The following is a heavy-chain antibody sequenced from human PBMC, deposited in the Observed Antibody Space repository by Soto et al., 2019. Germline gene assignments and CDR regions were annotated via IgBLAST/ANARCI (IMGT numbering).Heavy chain of an antibody. CDR2: IFYTGST. J-gene: IGHJ5*01. D-gene: IGHD4-17*01. CDR1: GGSINSASYH. Sequence: QVQLQESGPGLVQPSETLSLTCIVSGGSINSASYHWSWLRQHPGKGLEFIGYIFYTGSTYYNPSLEPRVTITVDTSQSLVSLRLNAVPAAELAVYYCATVDYGNAACDSGGRGTLV. V-gene: IGHV4-31*03. CDR3: ATVDYGNAACDS.